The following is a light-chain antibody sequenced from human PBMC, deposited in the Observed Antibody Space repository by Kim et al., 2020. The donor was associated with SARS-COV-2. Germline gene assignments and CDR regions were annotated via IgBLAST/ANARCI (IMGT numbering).Light chain of an antibody. CDR3: QQYDNSPLT. CDR2: GAS. CDR1: QSLSNTY. J-gene: IGKJ4*01. Sequence: APGKRATLSCRASQSLSNTYVAWYQQKPGQPPRLLIYGASSRATGIPDRFSGSGSGTDFTFSISRLEPEDFAVYYCQQYDNSPLTFGGGTKVDIK. V-gene: IGKV3-20*01.